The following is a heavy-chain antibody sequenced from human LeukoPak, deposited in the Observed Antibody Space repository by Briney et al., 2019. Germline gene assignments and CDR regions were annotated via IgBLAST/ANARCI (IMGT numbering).Heavy chain of an antibody. Sequence: GASVKVSCKASGYTFTSYYMHWVRQAPGQGLEWMGIINPSGGSTSYAQKFQGRVTMTRDMSTSTVYMELSSLRSEDTAVYYCARDRDSSGWYVDYFDYWGQGTLVTVSS. V-gene: IGHV1-46*01. CDR3: ARDRDSSGWYVDYFDY. D-gene: IGHD6-19*01. CDR1: GYTFTSYY. CDR2: INPSGGST. J-gene: IGHJ4*02.